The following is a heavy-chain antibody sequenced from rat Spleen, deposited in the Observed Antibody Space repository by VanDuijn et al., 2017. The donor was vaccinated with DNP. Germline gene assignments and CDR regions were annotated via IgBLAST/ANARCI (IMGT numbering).Heavy chain of an antibody. J-gene: IGHJ2*01. CDR3: TTGGYGYNYFDY. D-gene: IGHD1-9*01. V-gene: IGHV5-27*01. Sequence: EVQLVESGGGLVQPGRSLKLSCAASGFTFSNYGMAWVRQAPTKGLEWVASITNSGGSTYYRDSVKGRFTISRDNAKSTLYLQMDSLRSEDTATYYCTTGGYGYNYFDYWGQGVMVTVSS. CDR2: ITNSGGST. CDR1: GFTFSNYG.